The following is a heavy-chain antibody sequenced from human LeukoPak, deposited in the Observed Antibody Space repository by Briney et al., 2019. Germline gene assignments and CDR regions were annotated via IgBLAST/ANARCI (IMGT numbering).Heavy chain of an antibody. CDR3: ARVGRDYGDYVGYYYYYMDV. J-gene: IGHJ6*03. CDR2: IYYCECT. V-gene: IGHV4-39*07. CDR1: GGSISSRSYY. Sequence: SEALSVTRTLSGGSISSRSYYWGWIRQPPGKGLQGIGSIYYCECTYYNQSLKSRVTISVDTSKNQFSLELSSVTAADTAVYYCARVGRDYGDYVGYYYYYMDVWGKGTTVTVSS. D-gene: IGHD4-17*01.